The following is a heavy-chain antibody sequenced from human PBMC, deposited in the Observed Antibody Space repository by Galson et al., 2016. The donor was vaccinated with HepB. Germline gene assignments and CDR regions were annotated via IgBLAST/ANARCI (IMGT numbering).Heavy chain of an antibody. D-gene: IGHD3-3*01. J-gene: IGHJ5*02. CDR3: ARARGHYDLWSDRYTSGLDNCFYP. V-gene: IGHV4-61*10. CDR2: IFISGNT. CDR1: GGSISSDSYS. Sequence: SETLSLTCTVSGGSISSDSYSWSWVRQPAVNGLEWIGRIFISGNTNYNPSLKSRVALSSGASKTHFSLNVTSVTASDTAVYFCARARGHYDLWSDRYTSGLDNCFYPWGQGTLVTVSS.